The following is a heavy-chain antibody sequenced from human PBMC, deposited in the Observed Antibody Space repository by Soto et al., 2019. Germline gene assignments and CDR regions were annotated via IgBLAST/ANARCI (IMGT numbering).Heavy chain of an antibody. CDR2: INHSGST. V-gene: IGHV4-34*01. CDR1: GGSFSGYY. J-gene: IGHJ4*02. CDR3: ARDGKAEAEKLDS. D-gene: IGHD6-19*01. Sequence: QVQLQQWGAGLLKPSETLSLTCAVYGGSFSGYYWSWVRQPPGKGLEWIGEINHSGSTNYNPSLKSRVTISVDTSKNQFSLKLSSVTAADTAVYYCARDGKAEAEKLDSWGQGTLVTVSS.